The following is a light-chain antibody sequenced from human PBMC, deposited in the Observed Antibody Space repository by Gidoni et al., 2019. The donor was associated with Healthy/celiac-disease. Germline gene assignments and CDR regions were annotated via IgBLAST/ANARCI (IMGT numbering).Light chain of an antibody. Sequence: AIRMTQSPSSFAASPGDRVTITCRASQGSSRYLAWYQQKPGKDPKLLIYAASTLHSGVPSRFSGSGSGTDFTLTISCLQSEDVATYYCQQYYSYPCSFXXXTKLEIK. J-gene: IGKJ2*04. CDR3: QQYYSYPCS. CDR1: QGSSRY. CDR2: AAS. V-gene: IGKV1-8*01.